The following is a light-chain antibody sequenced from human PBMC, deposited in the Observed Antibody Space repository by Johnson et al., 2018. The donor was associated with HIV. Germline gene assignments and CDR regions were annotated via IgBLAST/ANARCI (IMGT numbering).Light chain of an antibody. Sequence: QSVLTQPPSVSAAPGQKVTISCSGSSSNIGNNYISWYQQLPGTAPKLLIFESDKRPSGLPDRFSGSKSGTSATLRITGLQTGDEADYYCGTWDSTLISHIYVFGTGTKVTVL. V-gene: IGLV1-51*02. CDR3: GTWDSTLISHIYV. CDR2: ESD. J-gene: IGLJ1*01. CDR1: SSNIGNNY.